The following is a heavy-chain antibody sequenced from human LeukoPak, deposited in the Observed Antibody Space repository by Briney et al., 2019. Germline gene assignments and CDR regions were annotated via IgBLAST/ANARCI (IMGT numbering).Heavy chain of an antibody. Sequence: PGGSLRLSCAASGFTFSSYSMNWVRQAPGKGLEWVSYISSSSSTIYYADSVKGRFTISRDNAKNTLYLQMNSLRAEDTAVYYCASAIDPYYYDSSGSDAWGQGTLVTVSS. CDR1: GFTFSSYS. CDR2: ISSSSSTI. V-gene: IGHV3-48*04. J-gene: IGHJ5*02. CDR3: ASAIDPYYYDSSGSDA. D-gene: IGHD3-22*01.